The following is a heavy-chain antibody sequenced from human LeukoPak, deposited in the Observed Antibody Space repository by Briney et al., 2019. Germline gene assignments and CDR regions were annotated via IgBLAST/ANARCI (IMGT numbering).Heavy chain of an antibody. D-gene: IGHD3-10*01. J-gene: IGHJ3*02. CDR2: IKQDESEK. V-gene: IGHV3-7*01. CDR3: AKIPTPDYYGSGSYYNSDAFDI. CDR1: GFTFSSYW. Sequence: GGSLRLSCAASGFTFSSYWMSWVRQAPGKGLEWVANIKQDESEKYYVDSVKGRFTISRDNAKNSLYLQMNSLRAEDTAVYYCAKIPTPDYYGSGSYYNSDAFDIWGQGTMVTVSS.